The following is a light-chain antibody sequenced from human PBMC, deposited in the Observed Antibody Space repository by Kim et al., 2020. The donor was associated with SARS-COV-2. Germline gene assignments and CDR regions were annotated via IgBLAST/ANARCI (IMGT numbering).Light chain of an antibody. Sequence: DIQMTQSPSSLSAAVGDRVTITCRASQSISSYLYWYQQKPGKAPKLLIYAASSLQSGVPSRFSGSGSGTYFTLTISSLQPEDFATYYCQQSYSTPRTFGQGTKLEI. CDR2: AAS. J-gene: IGKJ2*01. V-gene: IGKV1-39*01. CDR1: QSISSY. CDR3: QQSYSTPRT.